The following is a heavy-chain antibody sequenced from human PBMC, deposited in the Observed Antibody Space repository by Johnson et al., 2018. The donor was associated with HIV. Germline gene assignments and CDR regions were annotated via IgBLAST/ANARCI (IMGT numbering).Heavy chain of an antibody. CDR2: ISYDGSNK. J-gene: IGHJ3*02. V-gene: IGHV3-30*04. D-gene: IGHD5-24*01. Sequence: QVQLVESGGGVVQPGRSLRLSCAASGFTFSNYAIHWVRQAPGKGLECVAAISYDGSNKYYADSVKGRFTISRDNSKNTLYLQMNSLRAEDTAVYYCARDLGPDGAFDIWGQGTMVTVSS. CDR3: ARDLGPDGAFDI. CDR1: GFTFSNYA.